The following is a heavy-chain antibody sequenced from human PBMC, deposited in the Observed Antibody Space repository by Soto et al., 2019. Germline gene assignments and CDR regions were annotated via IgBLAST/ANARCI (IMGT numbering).Heavy chain of an antibody. V-gene: IGHV1-69*01. Sequence: QGQLVQSGAEVKRPGSSITVSCKDTGGAFSSYAFSWVRQAPGQGLEWVGGIIPLLGTPKYAQRCQGRVTITAGESTSTAYMELSSLRSEDTAVYYCGTRLDLRGGISYDGVDVWGQGTTVIVSS. D-gene: IGHD3-16*01. CDR1: GGAFSSYA. CDR2: IIPLLGTP. CDR3: GTRLDLRGGISYDGVDV. J-gene: IGHJ6*02.